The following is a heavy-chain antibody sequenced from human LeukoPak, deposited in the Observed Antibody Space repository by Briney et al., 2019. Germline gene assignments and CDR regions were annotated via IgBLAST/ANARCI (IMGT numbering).Heavy chain of an antibody. Sequence: SETLSLTCTVSGGSISSHSWSWIRQPPGKGLEWIGYIFYSGPTNYSPSLKSRVTISVDTSKNQFSLRLSSVTAADTAVYYCARDYDDSRADAFDIWGQGTMVTVSS. D-gene: IGHD3-22*01. CDR1: GGSISSHS. CDR2: IFYSGPT. CDR3: ARDYDDSRADAFDI. J-gene: IGHJ3*02. V-gene: IGHV4-59*11.